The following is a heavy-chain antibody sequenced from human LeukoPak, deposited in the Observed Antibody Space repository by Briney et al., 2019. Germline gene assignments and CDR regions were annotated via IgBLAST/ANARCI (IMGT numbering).Heavy chain of an antibody. Sequence: ASVKVSCKASGYTFTSYGISWVRQAPGQGLEWMGWISAYNGNTNYALKLQGRVTMTTDTSTSTAYMELRSLRSGDTAVYYCAAGYYGSGSNPGYDYWGQGTLVTVSS. J-gene: IGHJ4*02. D-gene: IGHD3-10*01. V-gene: IGHV1-18*01. CDR2: ISAYNGNT. CDR1: GYTFTSYG. CDR3: AAGYYGSGSNPGYDY.